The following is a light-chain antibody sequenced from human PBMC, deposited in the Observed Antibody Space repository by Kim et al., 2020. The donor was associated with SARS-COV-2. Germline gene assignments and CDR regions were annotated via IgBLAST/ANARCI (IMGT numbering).Light chain of an antibody. V-gene: IGKV1-39*01. J-gene: IGKJ4*01. CDR2: AAS. Sequence: EIQVTQSPSSLSASVGDRVTITCRASQNINNYLNWYQQKPGKAPQLLIYAASTLQSGVPSRFSGSGSGTDFTLTISSLQPEDFVTYYCQHTYSSPLNFGGGTKVEI. CDR1: QNINNY. CDR3: QHTYSSPLN.